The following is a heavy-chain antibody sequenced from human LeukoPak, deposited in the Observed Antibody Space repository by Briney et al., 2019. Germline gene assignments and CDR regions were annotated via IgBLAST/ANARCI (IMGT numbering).Heavy chain of an antibody. Sequence: SETLSLTCTVSGDSVSIYYWSWIRQPPGKGLEWIGYIYYRGNTNYNPSLKSRLTMAVDTSKNQFSLKVSSVTAADTAVYYCARAGNNWSFDYWGQGTLVTVSS. V-gene: IGHV4-59*02. CDR1: GDSVSIYY. CDR3: ARAGNNWSFDY. J-gene: IGHJ4*02. CDR2: IYYRGNT. D-gene: IGHD1-1*01.